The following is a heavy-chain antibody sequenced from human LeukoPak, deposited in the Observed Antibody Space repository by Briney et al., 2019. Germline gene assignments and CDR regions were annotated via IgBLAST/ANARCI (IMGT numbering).Heavy chain of an antibody. CDR2: ISYIGST. D-gene: IGHD4-17*01. J-gene: IGHJ3*02. CDR3: ARDLVTVTKGFDI. V-gene: IGHV4-59*11. CDR1: ADSFSSHY. Sequence: SETLSLTCAVSADSFSSHYWTWIRKPPGKGPEWIGYISYIGSTNYNPSLKSRVTISIDTSKNQFPLKLSSVTAADTSVYYWARDLVTVTKGFDIWGQGTMVTVSS.